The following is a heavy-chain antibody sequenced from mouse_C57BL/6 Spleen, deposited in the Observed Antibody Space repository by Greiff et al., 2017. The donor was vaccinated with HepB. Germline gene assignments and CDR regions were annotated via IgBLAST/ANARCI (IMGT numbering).Heavy chain of an antibody. CDR2: IDPSDSYT. CDR1: GYTFTSYW. CDR3: ARSGDRDYFDY. V-gene: IGHV1-59*01. Sequence: QVQLQQPGAELVRPGTSVKLSCKASGYTFTSYWMHWVKQRPGQGLEWIGVIDPSDSYTNYNQKFKGKATLTVDTSSSTAYMQLSSLTSEDSAVYYCARSGDRDYFDYWGQGTTLTVSS. J-gene: IGHJ2*01. D-gene: IGHD3-1*01.